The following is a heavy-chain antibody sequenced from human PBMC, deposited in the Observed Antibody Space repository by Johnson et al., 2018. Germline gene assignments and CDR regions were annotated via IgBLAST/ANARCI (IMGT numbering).Heavy chain of an antibody. D-gene: IGHD3-3*01. J-gene: IGHJ3*02. CDR1: GFTFDDYG. CDR3: ARDQWDITIVGVVMDDAFDI. CDR2: INWNGGRT. Sequence: VQLVQSGGGVVRPGGSLRLSCAASGFTFDDYGMSWVRQAPGKGLEWVSGINWNGGRTGYADSVKGRFTISRDNAKNSLYLQMKRLRAEDTALYYCARDQWDITIVGVVMDDAFDIWGQGTMVTVSS. V-gene: IGHV3-20*04.